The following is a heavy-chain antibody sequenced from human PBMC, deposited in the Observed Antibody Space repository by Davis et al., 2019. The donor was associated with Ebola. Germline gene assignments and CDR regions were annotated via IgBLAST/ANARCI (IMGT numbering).Heavy chain of an antibody. CDR1: AGTFSSYT. CDR2: IIPVVDTK. J-gene: IGHJ5*02. Sequence: SVKVSCKASAGTFSSYTISWVRQAPGQGLEWMGRIIPVVDTKDYAQKFQGRVTLTADKATNTAYMELSGLRFDDTAVYYCARGKWFDPWGQGTLVSVTS. V-gene: IGHV1-69*08. CDR3: ARGKWFDP.